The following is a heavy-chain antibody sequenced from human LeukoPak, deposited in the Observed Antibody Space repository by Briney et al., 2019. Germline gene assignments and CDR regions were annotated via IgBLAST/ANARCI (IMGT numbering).Heavy chain of an antibody. Sequence: SVKVSCKASGYTFTSYGISWVRQAPGQGLEWMGWISAYNGNTNYAQKLQGRVTMTTDTSTSTAYMELRSLRSDDTAVYYCARFYSSIGARPDAFDIWGQGTMVTVSS. CDR3: ARFYSSIGARPDAFDI. CDR1: GYTFTSYG. CDR2: ISAYNGNT. D-gene: IGHD6-6*01. J-gene: IGHJ3*02. V-gene: IGHV1-18*01.